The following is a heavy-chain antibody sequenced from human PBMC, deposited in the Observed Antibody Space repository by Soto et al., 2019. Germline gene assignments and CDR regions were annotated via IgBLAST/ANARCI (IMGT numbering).Heavy chain of an antibody. CDR1: GFTFSSYA. Sequence: QVQLVESGGGVVHPGRSLRLSCAASGFTFSSYAMHWVRQAPGKGLEWVAVISYDGSNKYYADSVKGRFTISRDNPKNTLYLQMNSLRAEDTAVYYCARDYSSSSLFYYYYYGMDVWGQGTTVTVSS. CDR3: ARDYSSSSLFYYYYYGMDV. J-gene: IGHJ6*02. V-gene: IGHV3-30-3*01. D-gene: IGHD6-6*01. CDR2: ISYDGSNK.